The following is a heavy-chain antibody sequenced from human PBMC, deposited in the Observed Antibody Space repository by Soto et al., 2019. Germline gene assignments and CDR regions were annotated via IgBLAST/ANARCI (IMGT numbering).Heavy chain of an antibody. J-gene: IGHJ3*02. V-gene: IGHV3-74*01. CDR3: ARVSIAARPGGAFDI. Sequence: GGSLRLSCAASGFTFSSYWMHWVRQAPGKGLVWVSRINSDGSSTSYADSVKGRFTISRDNAKNTLYLQMNSLRAEDTAVYYCARVSIAARPGGAFDIWGQGTMVTVSS. D-gene: IGHD6-6*01. CDR1: GFTFSSYW. CDR2: INSDGSST.